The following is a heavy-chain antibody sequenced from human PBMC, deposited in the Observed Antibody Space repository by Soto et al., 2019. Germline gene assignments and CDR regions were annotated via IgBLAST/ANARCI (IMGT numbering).Heavy chain of an antibody. CDR2: INPSGGST. CDR1: GYTFTSYY. V-gene: IGHV1-46*01. Sequence: ASVKVSCKASGYTFTSYYMHWVRQAPGQGLEWMGIINPSGGSTSYAQKFQGRVTMTRDTSTSTVYMELSSLRSEDTAVYYCARDRFYSGAPGGYIDYWGQGTLVTVSS. D-gene: IGHD6-13*01. CDR3: ARDRFYSGAPGGYIDY. J-gene: IGHJ4*02.